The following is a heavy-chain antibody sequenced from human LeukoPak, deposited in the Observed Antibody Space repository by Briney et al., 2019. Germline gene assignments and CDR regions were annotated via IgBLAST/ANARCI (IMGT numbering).Heavy chain of an antibody. CDR2: IYYSGIT. D-gene: IGHD4-17*01. J-gene: IGHJ4*02. CDR3: ARHDYGDYVGFDY. CDR1: GGSISSSSYY. V-gene: IGHV4-39*01. Sequence: SETLSLXCTVSGGSISSSSYYWGWIRQPPGKGLEWIGSIYYSGITYYNPSLKSRVTISVDTSKNQFPLKLSSVTGAGTAVYYCARHDYGDYVGFDYWGQGTLVTVSS.